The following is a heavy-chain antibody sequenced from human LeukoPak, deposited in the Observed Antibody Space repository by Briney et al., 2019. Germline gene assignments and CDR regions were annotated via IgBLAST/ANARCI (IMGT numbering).Heavy chain of an antibody. CDR2: IYYSGRT. Sequence: SETLSLTCTVSGGSISSSSYYWGWIRQPPGKGLEWIGSIYYSGRTYYNPSLKSRVTISVDTSKNQFSLKLSSVTAADTAVYYCARHVRGTTRNYYFDYWGQGTLVTVSS. CDR3: ARHVRGTTRNYYFDY. CDR1: GGSISSSSYY. J-gene: IGHJ4*02. V-gene: IGHV4-39*01. D-gene: IGHD1-1*01.